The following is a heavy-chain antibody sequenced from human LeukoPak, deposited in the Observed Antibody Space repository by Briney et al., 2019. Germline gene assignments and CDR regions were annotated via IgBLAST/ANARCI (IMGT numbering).Heavy chain of an antibody. V-gene: IGHV4-34*01. Sequence: SETLSLTCAVYGGSLSGYYWSWIRHPPGKGLERIGEINRGGDTSYNPALKTRVTISVDTSKNQFSLKLSSVTAADTAVYYCARGRGSGSYYNSYWGQGTLVTVSS. J-gene: IGHJ4*02. CDR3: ARGRGSGSYYNSY. CDR1: GGSLSGYY. CDR2: INRGGDT. D-gene: IGHD3-10*01.